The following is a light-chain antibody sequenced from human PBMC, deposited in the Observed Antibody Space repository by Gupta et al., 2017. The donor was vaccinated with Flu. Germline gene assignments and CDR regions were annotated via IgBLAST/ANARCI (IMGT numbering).Light chain of an antibody. Sequence: EIVMTQSPATLSVSPGERATLSCRASQSVSSNLAWYQQKPGQAPRLLIYGASTRATGIPARFSGSGSGIEFTLTISSRQSEDFAVYYCQQYNNWPPWTFGQGTKVESK. V-gene: IGKV3-15*01. CDR2: GAS. J-gene: IGKJ1*01. CDR3: QQYNNWPPWT. CDR1: QSVSSN.